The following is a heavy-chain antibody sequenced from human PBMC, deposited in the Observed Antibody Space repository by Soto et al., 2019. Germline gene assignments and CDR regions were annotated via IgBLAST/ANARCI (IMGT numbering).Heavy chain of an antibody. J-gene: IGHJ6*02. CDR1: GFPFWHYG. V-gene: IGHV3-33*01. Sequence: QVQLVESGGGVVQPGRSLRLSCVGSGFPFWHYGMHWVRQAPGKGLEWVAVIWSDGKKESYADFVKGRFAISRDNFKDTLYRQMNSLRAEDTAFYYCARDRDGGGFHMDVWGQGTTVTVSS. D-gene: IGHD6-19*01. CDR3: ARDRDGGGFHMDV. CDR2: IWSDGKKE.